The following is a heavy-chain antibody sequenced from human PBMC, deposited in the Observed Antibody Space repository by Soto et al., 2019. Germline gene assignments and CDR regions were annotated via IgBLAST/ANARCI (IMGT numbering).Heavy chain of an antibody. CDR1: GDSVSSNSAA. D-gene: IGHD2-2*01. Sequence: SQTLSLTCAISGDSVSSNSAAWNWIRQSPSRGLEWLGRTYYRSKWYNDYAVSVKSRITINPDTSKNQFSLQLNSVTPEDTAVYYCARLGDCSSTSCQDYYYGMDVWGQGTTVTVSS. CDR2: TYYRSKWYN. V-gene: IGHV6-1*01. CDR3: ARLGDCSSTSCQDYYYGMDV. J-gene: IGHJ6*02.